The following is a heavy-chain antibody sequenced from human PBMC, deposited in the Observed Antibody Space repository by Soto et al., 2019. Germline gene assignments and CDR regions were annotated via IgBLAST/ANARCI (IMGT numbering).Heavy chain of an antibody. Sequence: PSGTLSLTCTVSGGSISSSSYYWGWIRQPPGKGLEWIGSIYYSGSTYYNPSLKSRVTISVDTSKNQFSLKLSSVTAADTAVYYCARVLRFLEWGNWFDPWGQGPLVTVSS. V-gene: IGHV4-39*01. J-gene: IGHJ5*02. CDR1: GGSISSSSYY. CDR2: IYYSGST. D-gene: IGHD3-3*01. CDR3: ARVLRFLEWGNWFDP.